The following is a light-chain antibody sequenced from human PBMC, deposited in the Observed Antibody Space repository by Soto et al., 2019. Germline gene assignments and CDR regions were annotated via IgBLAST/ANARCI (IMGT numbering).Light chain of an antibody. Sequence: QSALTQPASVSGSPGQSIAISCSGTSSDIGYYNYVSWYQKNPGKAPRLVIYEVSNRPSGVSRRFSGSKSDNTASLIISGLQAEDEAEYYCSSFTRSNTLVFSGGTKLTVL. J-gene: IGLJ2*01. CDR1: SSDIGYYNY. CDR2: EVS. CDR3: SSFTRSNTLV. V-gene: IGLV2-14*01.